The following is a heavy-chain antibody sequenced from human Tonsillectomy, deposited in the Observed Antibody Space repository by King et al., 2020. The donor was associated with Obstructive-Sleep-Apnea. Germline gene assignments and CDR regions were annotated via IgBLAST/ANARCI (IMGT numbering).Heavy chain of an antibody. J-gene: IGHJ4*02. CDR3: AKDHIYYHDSIGYHYADY. CDR2: IQYDGTNK. CDR1: GFTFSSYA. Sequence: VQLVESGGGVVQPGGSLRLSCAASGFTFSSYAMHWVRQAPGKGLEWVAFIQYDGTNKYYADSVKGRFTISRDNSKNTLYLQMNSLRAEDTAVYYCAKDHIYYHDSIGYHYADYWGQGTLLTVSS. V-gene: IGHV3-30*02. D-gene: IGHD3-22*01.